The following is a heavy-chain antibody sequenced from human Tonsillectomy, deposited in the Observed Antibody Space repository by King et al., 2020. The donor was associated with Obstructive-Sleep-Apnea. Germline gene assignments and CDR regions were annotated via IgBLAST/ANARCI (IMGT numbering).Heavy chain of an antibody. CDR3: FTITTDESKDF. V-gene: IGHV4-34*01. Sequence: VQLQQWGAGLLKPSETLSLTCAVYGGSFSGYYWSWIRQPPGKGLEWIGEIHLRGSANYNPSLKSRATMSLDTSKNQFSLKLTSVTAADTAVYYCFTITTDESKDFWGQGTLVTVSS. J-gene: IGHJ4*02. D-gene: IGHD1-1*01. CDR2: IHLRGSA. CDR1: GGSFSGYY.